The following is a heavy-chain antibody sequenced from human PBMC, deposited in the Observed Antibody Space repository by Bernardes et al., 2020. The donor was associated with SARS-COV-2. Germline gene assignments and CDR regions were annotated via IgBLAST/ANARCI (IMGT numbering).Heavy chain of an antibody. CDR2: IDGPTTNT. Sequence: WGSLRLSCAASGFIFRNYALSWLRQAPGKGLEWVSHIDGPTTNTHYADFVKGRFTISRDNSKNTVYLQMNSLRAEDTAVYYCATWLRDHFDYWGHGTPVTVSS. V-gene: IGHV3-23*05. CDR1: GFIFRNYA. J-gene: IGHJ4*01. D-gene: IGHD3-22*01. CDR3: ATWLRDHFDY.